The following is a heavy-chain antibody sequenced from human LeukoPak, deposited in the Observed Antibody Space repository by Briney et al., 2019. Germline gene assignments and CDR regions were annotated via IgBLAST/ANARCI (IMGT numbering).Heavy chain of an antibody. CDR2: INPNSGGT. V-gene: IGHV1-2*02. D-gene: IGHD1-26*01. J-gene: IGHJ5*02. CDR3: ATEGGIVGATKDWFDP. Sequence: ASVKVSCKASGYTFTGYYMHWVRQAPGQGLEWMGWINPNSGGTNYAQKFQGRVTMTRDTSISTAYMELSRLRSDDTAVYYCATEGGIVGATKDWFDPWGQGTLVTVSS. CDR1: GYTFTGYY.